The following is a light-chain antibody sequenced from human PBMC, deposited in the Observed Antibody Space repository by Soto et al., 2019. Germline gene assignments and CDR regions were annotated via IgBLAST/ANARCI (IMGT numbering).Light chain of an antibody. J-gene: IGKJ2*01. V-gene: IGKV3-20*01. CDR2: GAS. CDR1: QSVSSSY. Sequence: EIVLTQSPGTLSLSPGERATLSCRASQSVSSSYLTWYQQKPGQAPRLLIHGASNRATGIPDRFSGSGSGTGFTPPNSRIEPEDFAFYYCQHYGASPGYTFGQGTKLEIK. CDR3: QHYGASPGYT.